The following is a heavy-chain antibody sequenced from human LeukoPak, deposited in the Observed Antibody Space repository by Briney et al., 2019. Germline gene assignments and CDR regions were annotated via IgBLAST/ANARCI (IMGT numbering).Heavy chain of an antibody. V-gene: IGHV1-24*01. Sequence: ATVKVSCKVSGSTLTEFSIHWVRQAPGKGLEWMGGFVPEDDETIYAQSFQGRVTMTEDTSTDTAYMELSSLRSEDTAMYYCATIAPGDLFDSWGQGTLVTVSS. CDR1: GSTLTEFS. D-gene: IGHD7-27*01. J-gene: IGHJ4*02. CDR2: FVPEDDET. CDR3: ATIAPGDLFDS.